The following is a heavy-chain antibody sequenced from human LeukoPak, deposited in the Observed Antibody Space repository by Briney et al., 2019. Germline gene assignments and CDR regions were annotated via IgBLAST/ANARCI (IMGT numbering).Heavy chain of an antibody. D-gene: IGHD5-24*01. J-gene: IGHJ6*02. Sequence: PGGSLRLSCAASGFIFSSYSMNWVRQAPGKGLEWVSSISTSSSYIYYADSVKGRFTISRDNARNSLYLQMNSLRAEDTAGYYCARSRRDNYYYYYGMDVWGQGTTVTVS. CDR1: GFIFSSYS. CDR2: ISTSSSYI. V-gene: IGHV3-21*01. CDR3: ARSRRDNYYYYYGMDV.